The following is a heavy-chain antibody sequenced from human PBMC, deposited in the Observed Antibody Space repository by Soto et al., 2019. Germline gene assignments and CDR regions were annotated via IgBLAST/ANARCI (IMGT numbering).Heavy chain of an antibody. V-gene: IGHV1-18*01. J-gene: IGHJ4*02. CDR3: AREYPITGNPHFDY. CDR2: ISAYNGNT. Sequence: ASVKVSCKASGYTFTSYGISWVRQAPGQGLEWMGWISAYNGNTNYAQKLQGRVTMTTDTSTSTAYMELRSLRSDDTAVYYCAREYPITGNPHFDYWGQGTLVTVSS. CDR1: GYTFTSYG. D-gene: IGHD1-20*01.